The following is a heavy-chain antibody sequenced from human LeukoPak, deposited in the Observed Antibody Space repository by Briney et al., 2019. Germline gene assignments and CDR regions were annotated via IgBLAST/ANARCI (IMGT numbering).Heavy chain of an antibody. V-gene: IGHV4-59*05. D-gene: IGHD2-15*01. J-gene: IGHJ6*03. Sequence: SETLSLTCTVSGGSISSYYWSWIRQPPGKGLEWIGSIYYSGSTYYNPSLKSRVTISVDTSKNQFSLKLSSVTAADTAVYYCARSSPDYYMDVWGKGTTVTVSS. CDR2: IYYSGST. CDR3: ARSSPDYYMDV. CDR1: GGSISSYY.